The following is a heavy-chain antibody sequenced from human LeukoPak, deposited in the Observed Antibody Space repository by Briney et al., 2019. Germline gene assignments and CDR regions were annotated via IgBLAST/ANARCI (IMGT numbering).Heavy chain of an antibody. V-gene: IGHV3-21*01. CDR3: ARDRGYSGYDAFDI. CDR2: ISSSSSYI. Sequence: KAGGSLRLSCAASGFTFSSYSMNWVRQAPGKGLEWVSSISSSSSYIYYADSVKGRFTISRDNSKNSLYLQMNSLRAEDTAVYYCARDRGYSGYDAFDIWGQGTMVTVSS. D-gene: IGHD5-12*01. J-gene: IGHJ3*02. CDR1: GFTFSSYS.